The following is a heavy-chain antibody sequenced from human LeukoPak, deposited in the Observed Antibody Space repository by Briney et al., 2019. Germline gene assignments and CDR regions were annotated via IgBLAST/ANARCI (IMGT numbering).Heavy chain of an antibody. J-gene: IGHJ4*02. V-gene: IGHV4-39*01. CDR3: IIMSWEFDY. CDR1: GGSISSSSYS. CDR2: IYYSGST. Sequence: SETLSLTCTVSGGSISSSSYSWGWIRQPPGKGLEWIGSIYYSGSTYYNPSLKSRVTISVDTSKNQFSLKLSSVTAADTAVYYCIIMSWEFDYWGQGTLVTVSS. D-gene: IGHD1-26*01.